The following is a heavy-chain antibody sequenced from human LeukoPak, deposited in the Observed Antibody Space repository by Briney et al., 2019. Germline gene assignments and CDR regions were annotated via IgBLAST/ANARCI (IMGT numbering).Heavy chain of an antibody. D-gene: IGHD3-22*01. Sequence: PGGSLRLSCAASGFTFSSYSMNWVRQAPGKGLEWVSSISSSSTYIYYADSVKGRFTISRDNAKNPLHLQMNSLRVEDTAVYYCARDLQSGLFDYWGQGTLVTVSS. V-gene: IGHV3-21*01. CDR2: ISSSSTYI. CDR1: GFTFSSYS. J-gene: IGHJ4*02. CDR3: ARDLQSGLFDY.